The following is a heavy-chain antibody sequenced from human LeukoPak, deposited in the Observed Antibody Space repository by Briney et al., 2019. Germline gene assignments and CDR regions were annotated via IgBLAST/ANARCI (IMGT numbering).Heavy chain of an antibody. Sequence: SETQSLTCSVSGGSISSSSYHCGWIRQPPGKGLEWIGEINHSGSTNYNPSLKSRDTISVDTSKNQFSLKLSSVTAADTAVYYCARGNIQDIWGQGTMVTVSS. V-gene: IGHV4-39*07. CDR3: ARGNIQDI. CDR2: INHSGST. J-gene: IGHJ3*02. CDR1: GGSISSSSYH.